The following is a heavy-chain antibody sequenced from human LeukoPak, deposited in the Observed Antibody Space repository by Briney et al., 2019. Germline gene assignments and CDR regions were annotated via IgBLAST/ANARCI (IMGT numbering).Heavy chain of an antibody. D-gene: IGHD6-25*01. J-gene: IGHJ4*02. Sequence: SETLSLTCTVSGGSISSYYWSWIRQPPGKGLEWIGYIYYSGSTNYNPSLKSRVTISVDTSKNQFSLKLSSVTAADTAVYYCARLERLGGFDYWGQGTLVTVSS. CDR1: GGSISSYY. CDR2: IYYSGST. V-gene: IGHV4-59*08. CDR3: ARLERLGGFDY.